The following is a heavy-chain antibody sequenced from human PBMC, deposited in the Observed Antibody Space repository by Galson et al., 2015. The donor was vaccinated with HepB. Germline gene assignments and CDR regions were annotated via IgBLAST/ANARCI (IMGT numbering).Heavy chain of an antibody. V-gene: IGHV1-18*01. D-gene: IGHD2-2*02. CDR2: ISAYNGNT. CDR3: ARPYCSSTSCYMNFDY. J-gene: IGHJ4*02. Sequence: SVKVSCKASGYTFTSYGISWVRQAPGQGLEWMGWISAYNGNTNYAQKLQGRVTMTTDTSTSTAYMELRSLRSDDTAVYYCARPYCSSTSCYMNFDYWGQGTLVTVSP. CDR1: GYTFTSYG.